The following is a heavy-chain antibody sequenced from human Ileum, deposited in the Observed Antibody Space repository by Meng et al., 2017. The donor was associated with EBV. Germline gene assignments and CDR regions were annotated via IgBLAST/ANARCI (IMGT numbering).Heavy chain of an antibody. CDR2: IKRGGNT. D-gene: IGHD1-1*01. CDR3: AGGNWNQGFFDY. V-gene: IGHV3-53*01. Sequence: EVQVVESGGDLIQPGGSLRVSCAASGLTVSSNHMSWVRQAPGKGLEWVSLIKRGGNTYYADSVRGRFAISRDNSKNTLYLQMNSLSAEDTAVYYCAGGNWNQGFFDYWGQGTLVTVSS. CDR1: GLTVSSNH. J-gene: IGHJ4*02.